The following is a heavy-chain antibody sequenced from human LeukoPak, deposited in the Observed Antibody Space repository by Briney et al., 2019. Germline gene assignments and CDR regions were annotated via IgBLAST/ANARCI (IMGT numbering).Heavy chain of an antibody. D-gene: IGHD2-21*02. CDR2: INPNSGGT. CDR1: GYTFTGYY. V-gene: IGHV1-2*02. Sequence: ASVKVSCKASGYTFTGYYMHWVRQAPGQGLGWMGWINPNSGGTNYAQKFQGRVTMTRDTSISTAYMELSRLRSDDTAVYYCARSGPSIEVVTAHAFDIWGQGTMVTVSS. J-gene: IGHJ3*02. CDR3: ARSGPSIEVVTAHAFDI.